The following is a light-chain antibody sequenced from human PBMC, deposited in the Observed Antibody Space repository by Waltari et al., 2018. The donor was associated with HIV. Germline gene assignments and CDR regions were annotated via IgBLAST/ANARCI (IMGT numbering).Light chain of an antibody. CDR3: NSRDSNGAHVV. V-gene: IGLV3-19*01. CDR2: GKN. J-gene: IGLJ2*01. Sequence: SSELTQDPTMSVTLGQTVKISCHGDSPKNYYAAWYQQKPRQAPLLILYGKNKRPSGIPDRFSGSFSGNSAYLTITGTQAEDEAEYYCNSRDSNGAHVVFGGGTKLTVL. CDR1: SPKNYY.